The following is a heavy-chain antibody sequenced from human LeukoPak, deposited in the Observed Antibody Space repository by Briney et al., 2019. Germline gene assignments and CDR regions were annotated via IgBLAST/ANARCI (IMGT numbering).Heavy chain of an antibody. CDR3: ARESEEYHPDAFDI. D-gene: IGHD2-2*01. CDR2: IKSDGSTT. Sequence: PEGSLRLSCAASGFTFSSYWMHWVRQAPGKGLVWVLRIKSDGSTTSYADSVKGRFTISRDNANNTLYLQMNSLRAEDTAVYYCARESEEYHPDAFDIWGQGTMVTVSS. CDR1: GFTFSSYW. J-gene: IGHJ3*02. V-gene: IGHV3-74*01.